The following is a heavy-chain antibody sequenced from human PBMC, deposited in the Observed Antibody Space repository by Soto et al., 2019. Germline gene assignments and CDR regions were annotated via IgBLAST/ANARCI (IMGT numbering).Heavy chain of an antibody. CDR2: IYHSGST. CDR1: GYSISTGFN. CDR3: ARDWGTGFYHFDY. V-gene: IGHV4-38-2*02. D-gene: IGHD6-19*01. J-gene: IGHJ4*02. Sequence: SETLSLTCAVSGYSISTGFNWGWIRQPPGKGLEWIGSIYHSGSTYYNLSLKSRVTISADTSKNQISLKLISVTAADTALYYCARDWGTGFYHFDYWGQGTLVTVYS.